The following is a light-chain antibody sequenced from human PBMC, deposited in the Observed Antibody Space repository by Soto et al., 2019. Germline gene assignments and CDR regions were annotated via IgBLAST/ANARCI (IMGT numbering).Light chain of an antibody. Sequence: EIVMTQSPATLSVSPGERATLSCRASQSVSSNLAWYQQKPGQAPRHLIYGASTRATGIPARFSGSGSGTEFTLTISSPQSEDFAVYYCQQFNNWPRLTFGPGTKVDIK. CDR3: QQFNNWPRLT. V-gene: IGKV3-15*01. CDR2: GAS. CDR1: QSVSSN. J-gene: IGKJ3*01.